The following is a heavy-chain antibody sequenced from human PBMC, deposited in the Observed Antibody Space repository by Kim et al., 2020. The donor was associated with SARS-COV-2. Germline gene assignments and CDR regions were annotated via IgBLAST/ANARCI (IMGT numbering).Heavy chain of an antibody. CDR1: GFTVSSNY. V-gene: IGHV3-53*01. CDR3: WGAMVGGGIFYGGM. J-gene: IGHJ6*01. D-gene: IGHD3-10*01. Sequence: GGSLRLSCAASGFTVSSNYMSWVRQAPGKGLEWVSLIYSGGSTYYSDYVKGRFIISSDISKNTLHLQINSLRSDDTAVDYFWGAMVGGGIFYGGM. CDR2: IYSGGST.